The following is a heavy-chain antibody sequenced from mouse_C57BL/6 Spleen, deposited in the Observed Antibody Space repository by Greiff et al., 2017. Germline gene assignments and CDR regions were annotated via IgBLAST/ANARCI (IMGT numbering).Heavy chain of an antibody. D-gene: IGHD1-1*01. J-gene: IGHJ3*01. Sequence: EVKLMESGAELVRPGASVKLSCTASGFNIKDDYMHWVKQRPEQGLEWIGWIDPENGDTEYASKFQGKATITADTSSNTAYLQLSSLTSEDTAVYYGTEGYYYGSSPAYWGQGTLVTVSA. CDR3: TEGYYYGSSPAY. V-gene: IGHV14-4*01. CDR1: GFNIKDDY. CDR2: IDPENGDT.